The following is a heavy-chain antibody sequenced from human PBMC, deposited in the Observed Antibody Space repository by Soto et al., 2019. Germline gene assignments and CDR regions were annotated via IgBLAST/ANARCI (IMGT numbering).Heavy chain of an antibody. J-gene: IGHJ4*02. Sequence: QVQLVQSGAEVKKPGSSVKVSCTTSGGPFSSFAINWVRQAPGQGLEWMGGIIPLDGTTTYAEKIQGRFTITADTSTSTAYMDLSSLTLEDTAVYYCARSFAKSRRGGVAFDYWGQGTLLTVSS. CDR2: IIPLDGTT. CDR1: GGPFSSFA. CDR3: ARSFAKSRRGGVAFDY. V-gene: IGHV1-69*06. D-gene: IGHD1-26*01.